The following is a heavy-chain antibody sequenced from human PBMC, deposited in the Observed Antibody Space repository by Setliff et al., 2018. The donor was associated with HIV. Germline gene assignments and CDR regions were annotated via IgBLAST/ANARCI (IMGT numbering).Heavy chain of an antibody. D-gene: IGHD1-26*01. Sequence: SETLSLTCAVSGYSISSGYYWVWIRPSPGKRLEWIGSGYRSGTTFYNPSLKSRVSISVDTSKNQFSLKLSSVTAADTAVYYCARGRRHEWELLLLAFDMWGQGTMVTVSS. CDR1: GYSISSGYY. J-gene: IGHJ3*02. CDR3: ARGRRHEWELLLLAFDM. V-gene: IGHV4-38-2*01. CDR2: GYRSGTT.